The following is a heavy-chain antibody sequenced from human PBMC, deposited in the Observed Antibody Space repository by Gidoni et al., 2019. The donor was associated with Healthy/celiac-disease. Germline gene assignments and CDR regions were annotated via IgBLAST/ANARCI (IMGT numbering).Heavy chain of an antibody. J-gene: IGHJ3*02. D-gene: IGHD3-22*01. Sequence: QVQLVQSGAEVKKPGASVKVSCKASGYTVTGYYMHWVRQAPGQGLEWMGWINPNIGGTNYAQKFQGRVTMTRDTSISTAYMDLSRLRSDDTAVYYCARVRRITMIVVENDAFDIWGQGTMVTVSS. CDR3: ARVRRITMIVVENDAFDI. V-gene: IGHV1-2*02. CDR1: GYTVTGYY. CDR2: INPNIGGT.